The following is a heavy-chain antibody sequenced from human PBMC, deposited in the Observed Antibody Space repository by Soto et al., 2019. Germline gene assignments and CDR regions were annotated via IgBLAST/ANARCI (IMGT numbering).Heavy chain of an antibody. D-gene: IGHD2-15*01. CDR3: AKGTDCSGGSCPGRYFDY. CDR2: ISGSGGST. CDR1: GFTFSSYA. J-gene: IGHJ4*02. V-gene: IGHV3-23*01. Sequence: GGSLRLSCAASGFTFSSYAMTWVRQAPGKGLEWVSGISGSGGSTYYADSVKGRFTISRDNSKNTLYLQMNSLRAEDTAVYYCAKGTDCSGGSCPGRYFDYWGQGTXVTVS.